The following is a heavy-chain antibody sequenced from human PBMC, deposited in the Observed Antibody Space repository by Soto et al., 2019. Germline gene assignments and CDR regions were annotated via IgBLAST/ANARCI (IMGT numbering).Heavy chain of an antibody. V-gene: IGHV4-34*01. CDR3: AGGGYYGSGRNGMDV. D-gene: IGHD3-10*01. J-gene: IGHJ6*02. Sequence: SETLSLTCAVYCGSFSGYYWSWIRQPPGKGLEWIGEINHSGSTNYNPSLKSRVTISVDTSKNQFSLKLSSVTAADTAVYYCAGGGYYGSGRNGMDVWGQGTTVTVSS. CDR2: INHSGST. CDR1: CGSFSGYY.